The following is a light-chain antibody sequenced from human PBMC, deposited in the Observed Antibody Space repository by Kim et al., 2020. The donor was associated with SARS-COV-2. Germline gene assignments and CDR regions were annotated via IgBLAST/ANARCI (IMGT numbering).Light chain of an antibody. CDR1: SGDVGSYNY. Sequence: GQSFTISCTGTSGDVGSYNYVSWDQQHPGKAPKLMIYDVSKRPSGVSNRFSGSKSGNTASLTSSGLQAEEEADYSCSSYTSSSTVVFGGGTKLTVL. CDR3: SSYTSSSTVV. V-gene: IGLV2-14*04. CDR2: DVS. J-gene: IGLJ2*01.